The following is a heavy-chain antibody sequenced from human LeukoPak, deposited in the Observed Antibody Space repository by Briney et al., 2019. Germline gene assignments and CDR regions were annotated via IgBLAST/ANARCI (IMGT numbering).Heavy chain of an antibody. Sequence: GGSLRLSGAASGFTVSSYGMSWVRQAPEKGLEWVSAISGGGGSTYYADSVKGRFTISRDNSENTLYLQMNSLRAEDTAVYCCAKGGDYDYYFYMDVWGKGTTVTISS. D-gene: IGHD4-17*01. CDR3: AKGGDYDYYFYMDV. J-gene: IGHJ6*03. V-gene: IGHV3-23*01. CDR2: ISGGGGST. CDR1: GFTVSSYG.